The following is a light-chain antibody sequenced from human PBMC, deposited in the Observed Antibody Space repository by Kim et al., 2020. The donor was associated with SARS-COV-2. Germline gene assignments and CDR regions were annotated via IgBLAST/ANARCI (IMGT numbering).Light chain of an antibody. CDR3: QAWGSGIRV. Sequence: ASVKLTCTLSSGHSRDAIAWHLQQPEKGPRYLMKVNSDGSHSKGDGIPDRFSGSSSGAERYLTISSLQSEDEADYYCQAWGSGIRVFGGGTKLTVL. CDR1: SGHSRDA. V-gene: IGLV4-69*01. CDR2: VNSDGSH. J-gene: IGLJ3*02.